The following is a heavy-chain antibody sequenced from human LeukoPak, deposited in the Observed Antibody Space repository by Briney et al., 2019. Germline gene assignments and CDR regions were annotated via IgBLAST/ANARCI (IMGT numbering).Heavy chain of an antibody. J-gene: IGHJ3*02. CDR2: ISGSSSYI. D-gene: IGHD3-10*01. Sequence: GGSLRLYCAASGFTFSSYSMNWVRQAPGKGLEWVSSISGSSSYIYYGDSVKGRFTISRDNAKNSLFLQMNSLRAEDTAVYYCARAVVRGVIVPADAFDIWGQGKMVTVSS. CDR1: GFTFSSYS. V-gene: IGHV3-21*01. CDR3: ARAVVRGVIVPADAFDI.